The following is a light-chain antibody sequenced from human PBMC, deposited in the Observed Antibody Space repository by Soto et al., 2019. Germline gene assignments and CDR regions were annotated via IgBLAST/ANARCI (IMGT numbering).Light chain of an antibody. V-gene: IGKV1-5*01. CDR1: QSISNY. J-gene: IGKJ1*01. CDR3: QQYNSYSGM. Sequence: DIQITQSPSSLSASVGDRVTITCRASQSISNYLNWYQQKPGRAPKLLIFDASSLESGVPSRFSGNGSGTEFALTISGLQPDDFASYYCQQYNSYSGMFGQGTKVDIK. CDR2: DAS.